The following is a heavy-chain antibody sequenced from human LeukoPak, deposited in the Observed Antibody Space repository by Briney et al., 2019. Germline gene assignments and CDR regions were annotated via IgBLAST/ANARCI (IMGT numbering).Heavy chain of an antibody. CDR3: AREVSSSWDDAFDI. CDR1: GFXVSSNY. D-gene: IGHD6-13*01. V-gene: IGHV3-53*01. J-gene: IGHJ3*02. CDR2: IYSGGST. Sequence: GGSLRLSCAASGFXVSSNYMSWVRQAPGKGLEWVSVIYSGGSTYYADSVKGRFTISRDNSKNTLYLQMNSLRAEDTAVYYCAREVSSSWDDAFDIWGQGTMVTVSS.